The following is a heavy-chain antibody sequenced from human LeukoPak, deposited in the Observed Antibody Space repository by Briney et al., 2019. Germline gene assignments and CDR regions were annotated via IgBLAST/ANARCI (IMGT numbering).Heavy chain of an antibody. V-gene: IGHV3-23*01. Sequence: GGSLRLSCAASGFTFISYSMTWVRQAPGRVLEWVSAITGSGAFTDYADSVKGRFTISRDNSKNTLYLQMNSLRAEDTAVYYCAREAGPDSSAFDYWGQGTLVTVSS. D-gene: IGHD3-22*01. CDR3: AREAGPDSSAFDY. CDR1: GFTFISYS. CDR2: ITGSGAFT. J-gene: IGHJ4*02.